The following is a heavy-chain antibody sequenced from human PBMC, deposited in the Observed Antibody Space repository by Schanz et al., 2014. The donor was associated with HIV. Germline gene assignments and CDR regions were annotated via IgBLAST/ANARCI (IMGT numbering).Heavy chain of an antibody. Sequence: QVHLVQSGAEVKTPGTSVKVSCKASGGTFNNYTVTWVRQAPGQGLEWMGGIIPMLGTANYAQKFQGRVTIIADESTNTVYMELTSLRSEDTAVYYCARDMPRDGSYFRAFDIWGQGTMVTVSS. J-gene: IGHJ3*02. CDR3: ARDMPRDGSYFRAFDI. CDR1: GGTFNNYT. CDR2: IIPMLGTA. D-gene: IGHD1-26*01. V-gene: IGHV1-69*01.